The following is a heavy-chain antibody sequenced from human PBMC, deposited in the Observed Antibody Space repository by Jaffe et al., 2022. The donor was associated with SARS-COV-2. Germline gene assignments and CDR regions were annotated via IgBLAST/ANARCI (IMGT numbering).Heavy chain of an antibody. J-gene: IGHJ3*02. CDR3: TTPYYYGSGSYDPAPLDPDAFDI. V-gene: IGHV3-15*01. Sequence: EVQLVESGGGLVKPGGSLRLSCAASGFTFSNAWMSWVRQAPGKGLEWVGRIKSKTDGGTTDYAAPVKGRFTISRDDSKNTLYLQMNSLKTEDTAVYYCTTPYYYGSGSYDPAPLDPDAFDIWGQGTMVTVSS. CDR2: IKSKTDGGTT. CDR1: GFTFSNAW. D-gene: IGHD3-10*01.